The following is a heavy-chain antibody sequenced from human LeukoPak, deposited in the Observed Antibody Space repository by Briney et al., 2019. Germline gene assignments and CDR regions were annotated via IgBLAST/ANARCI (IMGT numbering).Heavy chain of an antibody. V-gene: IGHV3-7*01. J-gene: IGHJ4*01. CDR3: ARSLSSPVANY. Sequence: GGSLRLSCVASGFPISDHWMNWVRQAPGKGLEWVANMNLDGTETYYVDSVKGRFTISRDNAKNTLYLQLDSLRVEDTAVYYCARSLSSPVANYWGQGTLVTVSS. CDR1: GFPISDHW. D-gene: IGHD6-6*01. CDR2: MNLDGTET.